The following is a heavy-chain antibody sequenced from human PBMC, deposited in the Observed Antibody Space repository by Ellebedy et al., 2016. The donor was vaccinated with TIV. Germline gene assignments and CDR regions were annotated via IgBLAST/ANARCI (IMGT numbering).Heavy chain of an antibody. D-gene: IGHD4-11*01. J-gene: IGHJ4*02. CDR2: IYSGGST. Sequence: PGGSLRLSCAVSGFTVSTNYMSWVRQAPGKGLEWVSLIYSGGSTYYADSVKGRFTISRDNSKNTVYLQMNSLRAEDTAVYYCARALTTVNIYRLYYFDYWGQGTLVTVSS. CDR3: ARALTTVNIYRLYYFDY. CDR1: GFTVSTNY. V-gene: IGHV3-53*01.